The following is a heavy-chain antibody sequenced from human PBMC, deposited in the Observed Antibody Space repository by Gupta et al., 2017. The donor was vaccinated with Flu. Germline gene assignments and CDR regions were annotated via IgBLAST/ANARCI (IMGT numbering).Heavy chain of an antibody. CDR3: ARDFVVVPAAMDYYYGMDV. D-gene: IGHD2-2*01. Sequence: QVQLVQSGAEVKKPGASVKVSCKASGYTFTSYYMHWVRQSPGQGLEWMGIINPSGGSTSYAQKFQGRVTMTRDTSTSTVYMELSSLRSEDTAVYYCARDFVVVPAAMDYYYGMDVWGQGTTVTVSS. CDR2: INPSGGST. V-gene: IGHV1-46*01. J-gene: IGHJ6*02. CDR1: GYTFTSYY.